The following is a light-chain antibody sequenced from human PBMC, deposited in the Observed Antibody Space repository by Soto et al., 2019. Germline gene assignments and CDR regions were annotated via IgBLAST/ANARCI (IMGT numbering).Light chain of an antibody. CDR1: QSVRTS. J-gene: IGKJ5*01. Sequence: EVVLTQSPATRSLSPGERATLSWRASQSVRTSLAWYQHKPGQAPRLVIYDASLRANGVPARFGGSGSGTDFTLTINSLEPEDFAVYYCQQRNVWPTITFGQGTRLEIK. V-gene: IGKV3-11*01. CDR2: DAS. CDR3: QQRNVWPTIT.